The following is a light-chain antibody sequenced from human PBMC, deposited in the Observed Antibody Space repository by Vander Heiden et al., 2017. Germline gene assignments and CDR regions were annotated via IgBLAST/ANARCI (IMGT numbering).Light chain of an antibody. CDR2: DVT. V-gene: IGLV2-14*03. CDR1: SSDVGGYNH. J-gene: IGLJ3*02. CDR3: SSYTSSNTWV. Sequence: SALTQPASVSGSPGQSITISCTGTSSDVGGYNHVSWYQQHPGKAPKLRIYDVTNRPSGVSNRFSGSKSGNTASLTISVLQAEDEADYCCSSYTSSNTWVFGGGTKLTVL.